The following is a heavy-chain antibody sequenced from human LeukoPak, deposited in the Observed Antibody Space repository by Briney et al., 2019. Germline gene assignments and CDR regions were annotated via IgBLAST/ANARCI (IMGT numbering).Heavy chain of an antibody. J-gene: IGHJ4*02. CDR2: ISTYNGDT. CDR3: ARDPSNTSGWYIYFDY. D-gene: IGHD6-19*01. Sequence: ASVKVSCKASGYTFKTYAISWVRQAPGQGLEWTGWISTYNGDTKYAQKFQGRVTMTTDTSTSTAYVELRSLRSDDTAVYYCARDPSNTSGWYIYFDYWGQGTLVTVSS. V-gene: IGHV1-18*01. CDR1: GYTFKTYA.